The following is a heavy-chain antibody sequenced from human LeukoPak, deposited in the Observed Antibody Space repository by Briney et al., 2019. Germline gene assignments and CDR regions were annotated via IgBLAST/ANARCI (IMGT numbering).Heavy chain of an antibody. D-gene: IGHD3-10*01. CDR3: PKATTPMVRACWFDP. J-gene: IGHJ5*02. V-gene: IGHV3-23*01. Sequence: GGSLRLSCAASGFTFSSYAMSWARQAPGKGLEWVSAISGSGGSTYYADSVKGRFTISRDNSKNTLYLQLNSLRAEDTAVYYCPKATTPMVRACWFDPWGQGTLVTVSS. CDR2: ISGSGGST. CDR1: GFTFSSYA.